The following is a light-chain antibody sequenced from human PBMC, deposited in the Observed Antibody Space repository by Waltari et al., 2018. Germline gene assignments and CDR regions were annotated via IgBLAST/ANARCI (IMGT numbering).Light chain of an antibody. CDR1: QSLMDTKGYNY. Sequence: DIVMTQSPLPLPVAPGEPASISCRSSQSLMDTKGYNYLDWFLQKPGQSPQVLIYVGSNRASGVPDRFSGSGSGTDFTLRISRVEAEDVAIYYCMQSLRSPVTFGQGTKLEIK. J-gene: IGKJ2*01. CDR2: VGS. CDR3: MQSLRSPVT. V-gene: IGKV2-28*01.